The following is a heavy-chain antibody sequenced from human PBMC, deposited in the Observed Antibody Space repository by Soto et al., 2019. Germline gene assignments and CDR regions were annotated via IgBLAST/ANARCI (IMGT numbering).Heavy chain of an antibody. Sequence: GGTLRLSCAASGFTFSSYGMHWVRQAPGKGLEWVAVISYDGSNKYYADSVKGRFTISRDNSKNTLYLQMNSLRAEDTAVYYCAKVFVYIYRNPLDYWGQGPRATSPQ. V-gene: IGHV3-30*18. CDR3: AKVFVYIYRNPLDY. CDR2: ISYDGSNK. D-gene: IGHD5-18*01. J-gene: IGHJ4*02. CDR1: GFTFSSYG.